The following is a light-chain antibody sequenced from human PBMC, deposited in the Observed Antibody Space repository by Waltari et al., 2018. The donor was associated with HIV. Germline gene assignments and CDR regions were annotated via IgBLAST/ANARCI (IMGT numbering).Light chain of an antibody. V-gene: IGKV4-1*01. CDR1: QSLLYNSNNKNY. Sequence: VVIQSPESLPVSVGERSTLHCTSNQSLLYNSNNKNYLTWYQQKPGQSPKLLISWASTRKSGVPDRFSGSGSGTEFTLTINNLQAEDVAVYYCQHYFTTPYTFGQGTKLEIK. CDR2: WAS. J-gene: IGKJ2*01. CDR3: QHYFTTPYT.